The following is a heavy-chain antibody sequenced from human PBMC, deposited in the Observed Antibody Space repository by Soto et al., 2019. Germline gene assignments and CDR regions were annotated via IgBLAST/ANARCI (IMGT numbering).Heavy chain of an antibody. CDR3: KITGTTDAAFDI. V-gene: IGHV1-18*01. J-gene: IGHJ3*02. CDR1: GYTFTSYG. CDR2: ISAYNGNT. Sequence: APVKVSCKASGYTFTSYGISWVRQAPGQGLEWMGWISAYNGNTNYAQKLQGRVTMTTDTSTSTAYMELRSLRSDDTAVYYCKITGTTDAAFDIWGQGTMVTVSS. D-gene: IGHD1-7*01.